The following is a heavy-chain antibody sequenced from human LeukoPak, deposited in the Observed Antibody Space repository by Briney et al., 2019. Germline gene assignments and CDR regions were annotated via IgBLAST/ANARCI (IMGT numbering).Heavy chain of an antibody. Sequence: PGGSLRLSCAASGFTFSSYSMNWVRQAPGKGLEWVSYISSSSSSSTIYYADSVRGRFAISRDNAKNSLFLQMNSLRDEDTAVYFCTKGLSPSSSWMAGNVFDIWGPGTMVTVSS. V-gene: IGHV3-48*02. CDR2: ISSSSSSSTI. J-gene: IGHJ3*02. CDR3: TKGLSPSSSWMAGNVFDI. CDR1: GFTFSSYS. D-gene: IGHD6-13*01.